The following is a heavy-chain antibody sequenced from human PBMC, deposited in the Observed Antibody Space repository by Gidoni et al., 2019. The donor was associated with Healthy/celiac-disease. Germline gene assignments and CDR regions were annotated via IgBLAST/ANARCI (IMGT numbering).Heavy chain of an antibody. CDR3: ARAPDGIIVGYYFDY. D-gene: IGHD1-26*01. V-gene: IGHV3-74*01. CDR2: INSDGSST. Sequence: EVQLVESGGGLVQPGGSLRLSCAASGFTLSSYWMHWVRQAPGKGLVWVSRINSDGSSTSYADSVKGRFTISRDNAKNTLYLQMNSLRAEDTAVYYCARAPDGIIVGYYFDYWGQGTLVTVSS. CDR1: GFTLSSYW. J-gene: IGHJ4*02.